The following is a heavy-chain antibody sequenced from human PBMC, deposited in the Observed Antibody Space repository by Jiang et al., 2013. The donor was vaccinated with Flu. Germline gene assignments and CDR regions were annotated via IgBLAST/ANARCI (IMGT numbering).Heavy chain of an antibody. Sequence: QLVESGGGLVQPGGSLRLSCAAAGFTFSSYEMNWVRQAPGKGLEWVSYISASGTITYYADSVKGRFTISRDNAKNSLYLQMNSLRVDDTAVYYCARDGTGAADAAFDVWGQGTMVTVSS. D-gene: IGHD7-27*01. J-gene: IGHJ3*01. CDR1: GFTFSSYE. V-gene: IGHV3-48*03. CDR3: ARDGTGAADAAFDV. CDR2: ISASGTIT.